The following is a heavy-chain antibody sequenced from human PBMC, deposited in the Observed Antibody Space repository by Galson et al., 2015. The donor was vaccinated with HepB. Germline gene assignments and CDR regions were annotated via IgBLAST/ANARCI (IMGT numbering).Heavy chain of an antibody. CDR2: ISSSSSTI. Sequence: SLRLSCAASGFTFSSYSMNWVRQAPGKGLEWVSYISSSSSTIYYADSVKGRFTISRDNAKNSLYLQMNSLRAEDTAVYYCARGSYSSSWYGDYWGQGTLVTVSS. CDR1: GFTFSSYS. V-gene: IGHV3-48*01. CDR3: ARGSYSSSWYGDY. D-gene: IGHD6-13*01. J-gene: IGHJ4*02.